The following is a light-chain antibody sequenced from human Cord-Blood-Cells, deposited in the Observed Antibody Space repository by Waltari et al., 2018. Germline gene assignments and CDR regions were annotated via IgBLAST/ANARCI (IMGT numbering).Light chain of an antibody. Sequence: EIVLTQSPATLSLSPGERGTLSCRASQRVSNYLAWYHQKPGQAPRLLLYYASNRATGIPARFSGSGSGTDFTLTISSLEPEDFAVYYCQQRSNWPPLTFGGGTKVEIK. CDR2: YAS. CDR3: QQRSNWPPLT. CDR1: QRVSNY. J-gene: IGKJ4*01. V-gene: IGKV3-11*01.